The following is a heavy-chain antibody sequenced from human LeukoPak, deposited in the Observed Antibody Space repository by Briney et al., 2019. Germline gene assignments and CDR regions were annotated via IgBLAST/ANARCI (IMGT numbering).Heavy chain of an antibody. V-gene: IGHV3-30*02. CDR1: GFTFSSYG. CDR3: ARGTYSYYYDRSGPDNWFDP. CDR2: IRYDGSNK. Sequence: QTGGSLRLSCAASGFTFSSYGMHWVRQAPGKGLEWVAFIRYDGSNKYYADSVKGRFTISRDNAKNTLYLQMISLRAEDTAVYYCARGTYSYYYDRSGPDNWFDPWGQGTLVTVSS. D-gene: IGHD3-22*01. J-gene: IGHJ5*02.